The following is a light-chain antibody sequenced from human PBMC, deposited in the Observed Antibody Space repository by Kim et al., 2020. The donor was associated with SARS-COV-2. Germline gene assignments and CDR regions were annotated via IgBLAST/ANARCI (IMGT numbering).Light chain of an antibody. V-gene: IGKV3-15*01. J-gene: IGKJ2*01. CDR3: QQYSNWPPNT. CDR1: QNIRTY. Sequence: ETVMTQSPATLSVSPGETATLSCRASQNIRTYLAWYQQKPGQAPRLLIYGASTRATGIPARFSGSGSGTEFTLTISSLQSEDFALYYCQQYSNWPPNTFGQGTKREI. CDR2: GAS.